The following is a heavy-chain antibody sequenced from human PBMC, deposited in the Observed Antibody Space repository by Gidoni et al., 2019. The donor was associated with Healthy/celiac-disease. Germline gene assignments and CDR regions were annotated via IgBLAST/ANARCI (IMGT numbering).Heavy chain of an antibody. CDR3: ARIPPRVDPLDYYYYGMDV. D-gene: IGHD3-10*01. Sequence: QVQLVQSGAEVKKPGSSVKVSCKASGGTFSSYAISWVRQAPGQGLEWMGGIIPIFGTANYAQKFQGRVTITADESTSTAYMGLSSLRSEDTAVYYCARIPPRVDPLDYYYYGMDVWGQGTTVTVSS. CDR1: GGTFSSYA. V-gene: IGHV1-69*01. J-gene: IGHJ6*02. CDR2: IIPIFGTA.